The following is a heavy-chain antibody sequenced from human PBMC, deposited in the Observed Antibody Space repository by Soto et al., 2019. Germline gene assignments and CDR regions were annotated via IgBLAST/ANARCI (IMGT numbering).Heavy chain of an antibody. V-gene: IGHV3-21*01. Sequence: GGSLRLSCAASGFTFSSYSMNWVRQAPGKGLEWVSSITSSSAFLYYADSLKGRFTISRDNARNSLYLQMHSLRAEDTAVYYCARETASGTTNLDYWGQGTLVTVS. CDR2: ITSSSAFL. CDR3: ARETASGTTNLDY. J-gene: IGHJ4*02. CDR1: GFTFSSYS. D-gene: IGHD1-7*01.